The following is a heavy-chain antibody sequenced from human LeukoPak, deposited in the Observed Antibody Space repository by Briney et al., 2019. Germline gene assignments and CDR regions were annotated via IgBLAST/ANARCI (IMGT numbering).Heavy chain of an antibody. CDR2: INAYNGNT. J-gene: IGHJ3*02. CDR1: GYTFTSYG. V-gene: IGHV1-18*01. D-gene: IGHD6-19*01. Sequence: ASVKVSCKASGYTFTSYGISWVRQAPGQGLEWMGWINAYNGNTNYAQKLQGRVTMTTDTSTSTAYMELRSLRSDDTAVYYCAADGGSGWPPGAFDIWGQGTMVTVSS. CDR3: AADGGSGWPPGAFDI.